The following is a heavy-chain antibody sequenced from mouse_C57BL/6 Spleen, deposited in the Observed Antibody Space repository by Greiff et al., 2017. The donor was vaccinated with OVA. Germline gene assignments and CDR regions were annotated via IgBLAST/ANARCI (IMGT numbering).Heavy chain of an antibody. D-gene: IGHD1-1*01. CDR3: ARDYGSSYDYFDY. V-gene: IGHV1-85*01. Sequence: LVESGPELVKPGASVKLSCKASGYTFTSYDINWVKQRPGQGLEWIGWIYPRDGSTKYNEKFKGKATLTVDTSSSTAYMELHSLTSEDSAVYFCARDYGSSYDYFDYWGQGTTLTVSS. CDR2: IYPRDGST. CDR1: GYTFTSYD. J-gene: IGHJ2*01.